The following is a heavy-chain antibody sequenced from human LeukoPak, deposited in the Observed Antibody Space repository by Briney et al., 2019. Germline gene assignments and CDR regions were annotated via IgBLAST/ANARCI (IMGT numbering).Heavy chain of an antibody. CDR2: ISSSSSYI. Sequence: GGSLRLSCAASGFTFSSYSMNWVRQAPGKGLEWVSSISSSSSYIYYADSVKGRFTISGDNAKNSLYLQMNSLRAEDTAVYYCARDYYDSSGYYYESHYYYYMDVWGKGTTVTVSS. V-gene: IGHV3-21*01. J-gene: IGHJ6*03. CDR1: GFTFSSYS. CDR3: ARDYYDSSGYYYESHYYYYMDV. D-gene: IGHD3-22*01.